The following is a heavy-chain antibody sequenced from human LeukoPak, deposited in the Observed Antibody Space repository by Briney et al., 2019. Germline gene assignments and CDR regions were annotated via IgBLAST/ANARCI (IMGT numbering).Heavy chain of an antibody. V-gene: IGHV3-23*01. Sequence: GGSLRLSCAASGFTFSSYAMLGVRQAPGKGLEWVSAISGSGGSTYYADSVKGRFTISRDNSKNTLYLQMNSLRAEDTAVYYCGKGSYYGSGSYYEYFDCWGQGTLVTVSS. CDR1: GFTFSSYA. D-gene: IGHD3-10*01. J-gene: IGHJ4*02. CDR2: ISGSGGST. CDR3: GKGSYYGSGSYYEYFDC.